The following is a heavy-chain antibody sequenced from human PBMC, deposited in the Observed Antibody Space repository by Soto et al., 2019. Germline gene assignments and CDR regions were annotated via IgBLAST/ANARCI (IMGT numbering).Heavy chain of an antibody. V-gene: IGHV3-48*01. Sequence: EVQLVESGGGLVQPGGSLRLSCAASGFTFSSYSMNWVRQAPGKGLEWVSYISSSSSTIYYADSVKGRFTISRDNAKNSLYLQMNSLRAEDTAVYYCARDSSSLSNYMDVWGKGTTVTVSS. D-gene: IGHD6-13*01. CDR3: ARDSSSLSNYMDV. J-gene: IGHJ6*03. CDR1: GFTFSSYS. CDR2: ISSSSSTI.